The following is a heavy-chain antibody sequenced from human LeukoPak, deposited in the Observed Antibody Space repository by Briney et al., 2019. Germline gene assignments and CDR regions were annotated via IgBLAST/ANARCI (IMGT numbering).Heavy chain of an antibody. Sequence: GRSLRLSCTASEFTFGDYAMTWVRQGPRKGLEWVGFIRSKDFGGTAEYAASVKGRFTISRDNYKSIAYLQMNGLKPEDTAVYYCTRAPYSNYVNLDYWGQGTLVTVSS. CDR1: EFTFGDYA. D-gene: IGHD4-11*01. J-gene: IGHJ4*02. V-gene: IGHV3-49*04. CDR2: IRSKDFGGTA. CDR3: TRAPYSNYVNLDY.